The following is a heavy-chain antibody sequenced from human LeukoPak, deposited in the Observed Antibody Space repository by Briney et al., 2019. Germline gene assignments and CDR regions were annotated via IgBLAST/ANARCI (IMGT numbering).Heavy chain of an antibody. D-gene: IGHD3-3*01. CDR1: GATFSSYA. V-gene: IGHV1-69*13. Sequence: SVKVSCKASGATFSSYAINWVRQAPGQGLEWMGGIIPIFGTANYAQNFQGRVTIASDESTSTAYMELSSLRSEDTAVYYCALRNTIFGVVTHHDYWGQGTLVTVSS. CDR3: ALRNTIFGVVTHHDY. J-gene: IGHJ4*02. CDR2: IIPIFGTA.